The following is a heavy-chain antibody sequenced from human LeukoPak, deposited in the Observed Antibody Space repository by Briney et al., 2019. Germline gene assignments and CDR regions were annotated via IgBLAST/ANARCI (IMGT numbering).Heavy chain of an antibody. Sequence: GGSLRLSCAASGFTVSSNYMSWVRQAPGKGLVWVSHIKSDGSGTSYADSVKGRFTISRDNAKNTVYLQMNSLRVEDTAVYYCAGDAGYSYATWGQGTLVTVSS. CDR3: AGDAGYSYAT. D-gene: IGHD5-18*01. CDR1: GFTVSSNY. CDR2: IKSDGSGT. V-gene: IGHV3-74*01. J-gene: IGHJ4*02.